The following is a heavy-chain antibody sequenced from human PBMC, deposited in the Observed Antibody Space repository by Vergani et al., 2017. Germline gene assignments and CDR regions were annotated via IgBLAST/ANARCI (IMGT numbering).Heavy chain of an antibody. J-gene: IGHJ3*02. V-gene: IGHV3-48*01. CDR1: GFTFSSYS. CDR3: AGGTGPLVLAFDI. D-gene: IGHD6-13*01. Sequence: EVQLVESGGGLVQPGGSLRLSCAASGFTFSSYSMNWVRQAPGKGLEWVSYISSSSSTIYYADSVKGRFTISRDNAKNSLYLQMNSLRAEDTAVYYCAGGTGPLVLAFDIWGQGTMVTVSS. CDR2: ISSSSSTI.